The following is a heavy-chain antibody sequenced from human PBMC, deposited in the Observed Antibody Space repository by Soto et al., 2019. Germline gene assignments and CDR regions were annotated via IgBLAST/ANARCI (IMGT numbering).Heavy chain of an antibody. Sequence: QVPLVQSGAEVKKPGSSVKVSCKASGGTFSSYAISWVRQAPGQGLEWMGGIIPIFGTANYAQKFQGRVTITADESTSTAYMELSSLRSEDTAVYYCARYKVGYYDSSGYYRVSVPPDYYYGMDVWGQGTTVTVSS. CDR1: GGTFSSYA. CDR2: IIPIFGTA. J-gene: IGHJ6*02. V-gene: IGHV1-69*01. D-gene: IGHD3-22*01. CDR3: ARYKVGYYDSSGYYRVSVPPDYYYGMDV.